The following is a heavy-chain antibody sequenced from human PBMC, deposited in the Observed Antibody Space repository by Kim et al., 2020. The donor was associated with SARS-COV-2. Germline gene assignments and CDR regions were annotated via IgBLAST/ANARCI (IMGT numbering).Heavy chain of an antibody. CDR2: ISSSSSYI. V-gene: IGHV3-21*01. CDR3: ARVLGAWGDHYYMDV. Sequence: GGSLRLSCAASGFTFSSYSMNWVRQAPGKGLEWVSSISSSSSYIYYADSVKGRFTISRDNAKNSLYLQMNSLRAEDTAVYYCARVLGAWGDHYYMDVWGKGTTVTVSS. J-gene: IGHJ6*03. D-gene: IGHD3-10*01. CDR1: GFTFSSYS.